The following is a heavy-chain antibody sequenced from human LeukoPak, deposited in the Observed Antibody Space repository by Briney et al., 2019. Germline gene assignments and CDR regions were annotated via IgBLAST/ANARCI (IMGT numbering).Heavy chain of an antibody. Sequence: GGSLRLSCAASGLTFRSYAMNWVRQAPGKGLEWVSAISGSGGSTYYADSVKGRFTISRDKSKNTLYLQMNSLRFEDTAVYYRAPAALPATRRPFDYWGQGTLVTVSS. J-gene: IGHJ4*02. CDR2: ISGSGGST. CDR1: GLTFRSYA. V-gene: IGHV3-23*01. D-gene: IGHD2-2*01. CDR3: APAALPATRRPFDY.